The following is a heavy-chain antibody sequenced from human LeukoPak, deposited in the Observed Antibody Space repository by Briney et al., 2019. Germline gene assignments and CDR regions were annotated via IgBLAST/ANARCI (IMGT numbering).Heavy chain of an antibody. Sequence: SETLSLTCTVSGGSISSSSYYWGWIRQPPGKGLEWIGSIYYSGSTYYNPSLKSRVTISVDTSKNQFSLKLSSVTAADTAVYYCARLKYGGCVDYWGQGTLVTVSS. D-gene: IGHD2-15*01. J-gene: IGHJ4*02. CDR3: ARLKYGGCVDY. CDR1: GGSISSSSYY. V-gene: IGHV4-39*01. CDR2: IYYSGST.